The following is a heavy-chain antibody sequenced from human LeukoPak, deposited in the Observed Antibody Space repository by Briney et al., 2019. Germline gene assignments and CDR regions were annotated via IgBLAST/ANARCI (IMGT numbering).Heavy chain of an antibody. Sequence: PSQTLSLTCTVSGGSISSGSYYWSWIRQPAGKGLEWIGRIYTSGSTNYNPSLRSRVTMSADTSKHHFSLKLSSVTAADTAVYYCASTNYGDYVYDWFDPWGQGTLVTVSS. CDR1: GGSISSGSYY. CDR2: IYTSGST. D-gene: IGHD4-17*01. V-gene: IGHV4-61*02. CDR3: ASTNYGDYVYDWFDP. J-gene: IGHJ5*02.